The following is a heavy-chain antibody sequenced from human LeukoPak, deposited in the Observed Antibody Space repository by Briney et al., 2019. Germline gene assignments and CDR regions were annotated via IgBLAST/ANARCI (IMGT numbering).Heavy chain of an antibody. CDR1: GFTFGDYA. D-gene: IGHD2-21*02. V-gene: IGHV3-43D*03. J-gene: IGHJ4*02. Sequence: GGSLRLSCVASGFTFGDYAMHWVRQAPRKGLEWVCLTNWDGNTTFCADSVKGRFTISRDNIKSSLFLQMNSLRPEDSALYYCAKGDSGHDPSIHPPGPFDYRGQGTLVTVSS. CDR3: AKGDSGHDPSIHPPGPFDY. CDR2: TNWDGNTT.